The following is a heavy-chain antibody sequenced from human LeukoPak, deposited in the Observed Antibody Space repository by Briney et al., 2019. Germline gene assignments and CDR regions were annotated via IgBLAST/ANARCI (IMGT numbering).Heavy chain of an antibody. J-gene: IGHJ4*02. CDR2: ISGSGGST. D-gene: IGHD3-9*01. V-gene: IGHV3-23*01. CDR3: AKDRLDYDILTGYYDC. CDR1: GFTFSSYA. Sequence: GGSLRLSCAASGFTFSSYAMSWVRQALGKGLEWVSAISGSGGSTYYADAVKGRSTISRDNSKNTLYLQMNSLRAEDTAVYYCAKDRLDYDILTGYYDCWGQGTLVTVSS.